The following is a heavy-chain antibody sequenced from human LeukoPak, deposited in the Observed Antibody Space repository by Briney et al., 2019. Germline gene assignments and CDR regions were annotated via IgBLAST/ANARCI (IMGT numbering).Heavy chain of an antibody. CDR2: VWYDGSNK. CDR1: GFTFSSYA. J-gene: IGHJ5*02. CDR3: ARDPRGYGDYSGFDP. Sequence: QTGGSLRLSCAASGFTFSSYAMSWVRQAPGKGLEWVATVWYDGSNKYYADSVKGRFTISRDNSKNTLYLQMNSLRAEDTAIYYCARDPRGYGDYSGFDPWGQGTLVTVSS. V-gene: IGHV3-33*08. D-gene: IGHD4-17*01.